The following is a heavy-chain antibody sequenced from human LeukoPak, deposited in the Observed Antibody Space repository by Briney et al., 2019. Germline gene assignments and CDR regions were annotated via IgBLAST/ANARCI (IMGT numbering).Heavy chain of an antibody. CDR1: GFTFSSYE. Sequence: PGGSLRLSCVASGFTFSSYEMNWVRQAPGKGLEWVSYISSSGSTIYYADSVKGRFTISRDNAKKSLYLQMNSLRAEDTAVYYCARDGAGGALWFGELYYMDVWGKGTTVTVSS. J-gene: IGHJ6*03. CDR3: ARDGAGGALWFGELYYMDV. D-gene: IGHD3-10*01. CDR2: ISSSGSTI. V-gene: IGHV3-48*03.